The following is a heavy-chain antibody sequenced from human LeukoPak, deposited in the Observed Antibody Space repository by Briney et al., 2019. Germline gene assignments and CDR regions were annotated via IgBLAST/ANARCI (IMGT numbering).Heavy chain of an antibody. CDR3: ARRNDPYGLDV. Sequence: TSETLSLTCTVSGDSIHSNYWSWIRQPPGKGLEWIGYIYYSGSTFYNPSLESRVTISIDTSKNQFSLKVRFVTAADTAVYYCARRNDPYGLDVWGPGTTVTVSS. CDR2: IYYSGST. V-gene: IGHV4-59*08. CDR1: GDSIHSNY. J-gene: IGHJ6*02. D-gene: IGHD1-1*01.